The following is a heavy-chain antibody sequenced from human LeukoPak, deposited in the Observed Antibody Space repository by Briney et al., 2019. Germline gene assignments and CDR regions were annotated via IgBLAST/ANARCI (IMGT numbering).Heavy chain of an antibody. J-gene: IGHJ5*02. CDR3: ARDHGDYGNWFDP. D-gene: IGHD4-17*01. V-gene: IGHV1-2*02. Sequence: GASVKVSCKASGYTFTGYYMPWVRQAPGQGLEWMGWINPNSGGTNYAQKFQGRVTMTRDTSISTAYMELSRLRSDDTAVYYCARDHGDYGNWFDPWGQGTLVTVSS. CDR2: INPNSGGT. CDR1: GYTFTGYY.